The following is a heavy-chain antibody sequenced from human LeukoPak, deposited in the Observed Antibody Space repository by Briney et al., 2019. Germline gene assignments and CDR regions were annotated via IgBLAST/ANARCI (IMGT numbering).Heavy chain of an antibody. J-gene: IGHJ6*03. CDR1: GGSISSSY. CDR3: ARASFYCSSTSCYYYYMDV. Sequence: SETLSLTCTVSGGSISSSYWSWIRQPAGKGLEWIGRIYDSGSTNYNPSLKSRVTISVDTSKNQFSLKLSSVTAADTAVYYCARASFYCSSTSCYYYYMDVWGKGTTVTISS. CDR2: IYDSGST. D-gene: IGHD2-2*01. V-gene: IGHV4-4*07.